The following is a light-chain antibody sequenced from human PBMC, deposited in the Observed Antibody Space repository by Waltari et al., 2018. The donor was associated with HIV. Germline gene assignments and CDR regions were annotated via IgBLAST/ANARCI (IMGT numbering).Light chain of an antibody. CDR1: QTVSNNY. V-gene: IGKV3-20*01. Sequence: EIVLTPSPGTLSLSPGESATLSCRASQTVSNNYLAWYQQKPGQAPRLLLYGASSRATGIPARFSGSGSGTDFILTISRLEPEDFAVYYCQQYDTSAPLTFGGGTKMEIK. CDR3: QQYDTSAPLT. J-gene: IGKJ4*01. CDR2: GAS.